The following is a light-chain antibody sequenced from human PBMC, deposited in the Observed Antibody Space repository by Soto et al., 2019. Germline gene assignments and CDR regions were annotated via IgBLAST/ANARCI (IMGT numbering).Light chain of an antibody. Sequence: EVVLTQSPGTLSFSPGGRATLSCRASENVGSDYLAWYQQKPGQAPRLLIYGASSRATGIPDRFGGSGSGTDFTLTISRLEPEDFAVYYCHQYGSSPATFGQGTKV. V-gene: IGKV3-20*01. CDR1: ENVGSDY. CDR3: HQYGSSPAT. J-gene: IGKJ1*01. CDR2: GAS.